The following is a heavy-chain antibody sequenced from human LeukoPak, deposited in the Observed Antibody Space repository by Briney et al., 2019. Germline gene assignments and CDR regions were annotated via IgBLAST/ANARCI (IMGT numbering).Heavy chain of an antibody. V-gene: IGHV3-9*01. Sequence: GGSLRLSCAASGFTFDDYAMHWVRQAPGKGLEWVSGISWNSGSTGYADSVKGRFTISRDNAKNSLYLQMNSLRAEDTALYYCAKVAAGYQASFDYWGQGTLVTVSS. CDR3: AKVAAGYQASFDY. J-gene: IGHJ4*02. D-gene: IGHD6-13*01. CDR2: ISWNSGST. CDR1: GFTFDDYA.